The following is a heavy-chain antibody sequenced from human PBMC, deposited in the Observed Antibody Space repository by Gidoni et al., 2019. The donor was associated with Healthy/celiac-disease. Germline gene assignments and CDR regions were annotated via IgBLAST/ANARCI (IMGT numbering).Heavy chain of an antibody. J-gene: IGHJ4*02. CDR1: GGSISSGSYY. V-gene: IGHV4-61*02. Sequence: QVQLQESGPGLVKPSQTLSLTCTVPGGSISSGSYYWSWIRQPAGKGLEWIGRIYTSGSTNYNPSLKSRVTISVDTSKNQFSLKLSSVTAADTAVYYCARGSRNWNGVGYWGQGTLVTVSS. CDR3: ARGSRNWNGVGY. CDR2: IYTSGST. D-gene: IGHD1-20*01.